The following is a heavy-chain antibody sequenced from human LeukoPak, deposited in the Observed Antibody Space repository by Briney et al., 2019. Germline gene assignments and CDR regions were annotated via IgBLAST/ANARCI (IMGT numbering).Heavy chain of an antibody. D-gene: IGHD5-12*01. CDR3: TTTNVVATISPDY. Sequence: PGGSLRLSCAASGFTFSNAWMSWVRQAPGKALEWVGRIKSKTDGGPTDDAAPVKGRFTISRDDSKNTLYLQMNSLKTEDTAVYYCTTTNVVATISPDYWGQGTLVTVSS. CDR1: GFTFSNAW. V-gene: IGHV3-15*01. J-gene: IGHJ4*02. CDR2: IKSKTDGGPT.